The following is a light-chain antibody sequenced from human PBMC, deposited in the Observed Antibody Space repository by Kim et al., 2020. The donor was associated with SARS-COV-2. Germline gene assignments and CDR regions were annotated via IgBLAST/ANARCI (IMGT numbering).Light chain of an antibody. V-gene: IGKV4-1*01. J-gene: IGKJ1*01. Sequence: DIVMTQSPDFLAVSLGERATINCRSSQSVLYSSNNRNYLAWYQLRPGQPPKLLIYWASTRESGVPNRFSGSGSGTDFTLTISTLQAEDVAIYYCQQYYTTPWTFGQGTKVDIK. CDR2: WAS. CDR1: QSVLYSSNNRNY. CDR3: QQYYTTPWT.